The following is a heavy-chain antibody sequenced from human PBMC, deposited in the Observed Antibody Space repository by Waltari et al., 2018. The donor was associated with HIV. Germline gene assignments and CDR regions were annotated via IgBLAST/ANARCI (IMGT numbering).Heavy chain of an antibody. Sequence: QVQLQESGPGLVKPSETLSLTCAVSGYSISSGYYWGWIRQPPGKGLEWIGSIYHSGSTYYNPSLKSRVTISVDTSKNQFSLKLSSVTAADTAVYYCARDGLTTVTRRDWYFDLWGRGTLVTVSS. D-gene: IGHD4-17*01. CDR2: IYHSGST. CDR1: GYSISSGYY. J-gene: IGHJ2*01. V-gene: IGHV4-38-2*02. CDR3: ARDGLTTVTRRDWYFDL.